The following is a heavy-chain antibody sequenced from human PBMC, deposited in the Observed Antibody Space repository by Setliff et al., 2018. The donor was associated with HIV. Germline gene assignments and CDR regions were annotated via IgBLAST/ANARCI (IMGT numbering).Heavy chain of an antibody. V-gene: IGHV4-34*01. Sequence: PSETLSLTCAVYGGSFSAYYWGWVRQSPGKGLEWIGVIYYRGSAYYNLSLQSRVTLSVDTSKNSFSLHLTSVTAADTAVYFCARARGPPLPVLDFWGPGTLVTVSS. D-gene: IGHD3-10*01. CDR2: IYYRGSA. J-gene: IGHJ4*02. CDR3: ARARGPPLPVLDF. CDR1: GGSFSAYY.